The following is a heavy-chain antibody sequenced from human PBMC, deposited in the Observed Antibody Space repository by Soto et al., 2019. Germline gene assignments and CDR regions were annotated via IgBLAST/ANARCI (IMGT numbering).Heavy chain of an antibody. D-gene: IGHD2-21*02. CDR1: GGSFSGYY. J-gene: IGHJ5*02. Sequence: PSETLSLTCAVYGGSFSGYYWSWIRQPPGKGLEWIGEINHSGSTNYNPSLKSRVTISVDTSKNQFSLKLSSVTAADTAVYYCARIYSCGGACYNWFDPWGQGTLVTVSS. V-gene: IGHV4-34*01. CDR2: INHSGST. CDR3: ARIYSCGGACYNWFDP.